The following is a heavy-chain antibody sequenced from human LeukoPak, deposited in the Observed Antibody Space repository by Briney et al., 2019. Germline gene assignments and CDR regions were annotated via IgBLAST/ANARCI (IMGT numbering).Heavy chain of an antibody. CDR3: VSQQVVPL. CDR2: LNPNNGGT. D-gene: IGHD6-13*01. J-gene: IGHJ4*02. Sequence: GASVTVSCTASGYTFTVYYMHWVRQAPGQGCEWMGWLNPNNGGTNYAQKFHGRVTMARDTSISTAYMELSSLRSDDTAVYYCVSQQVVPLWGQGTLVTASS. V-gene: IGHV1-2*02. CDR1: GYTFTVYY.